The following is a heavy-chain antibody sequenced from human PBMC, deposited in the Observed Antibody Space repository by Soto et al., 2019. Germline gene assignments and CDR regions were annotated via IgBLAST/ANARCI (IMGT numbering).Heavy chain of an antibody. J-gene: IGHJ5*02. CDR3: VRDGTKTLRDWFDP. CDR1: GASISCFY. CDR2: IYATGTT. D-gene: IGHD1-1*01. V-gene: IGHV4-4*07. Sequence: PSETRSLTCTVSGASISCFYWSWIRKSAGKGLEWIGRIYATGTTDYNPSLKSRVMVSVDTSKKQFSLKLRSVTAADTAVYYCVRDGTKTLRDWFDPWGQGISVTVSS.